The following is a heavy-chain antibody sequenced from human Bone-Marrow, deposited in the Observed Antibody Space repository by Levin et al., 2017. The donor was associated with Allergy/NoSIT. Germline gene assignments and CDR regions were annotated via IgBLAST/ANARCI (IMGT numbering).Heavy chain of an antibody. J-gene: IGHJ4*02. CDR1: GFTFSNFW. D-gene: IGHD5-24*01. Sequence: GGSLRLSCAASGFTFSNFWMSWVRQAPGKGLEWVANIQQDGSGKYYVDSVKGRFAISRDNPKNSVSLQMNSLRPEDTALYYCVKDTDSRVGFKLFDSWGQGTLVTVSS. V-gene: IGHV3-7*01. CDR2: IQQDGSGK. CDR3: VKDTDSRVGFKLFDS.